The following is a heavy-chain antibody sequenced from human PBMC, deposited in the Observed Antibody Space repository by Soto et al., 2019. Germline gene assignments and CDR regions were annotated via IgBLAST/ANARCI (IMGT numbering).Heavy chain of an antibody. CDR2: ISYDGINK. J-gene: IGHJ4*02. CDR3: AKDQGEGRPLRGYFDY. CDR1: GFTFSSYG. D-gene: IGHD3-3*01. Sequence: QVQLVESGGGVVQPGRSLRLSCAASGFTFSSYGMNWVRQAPGKGLEWVAVISYDGINKYYADSVKGRFTISRDNSKSTLYLQMDSLRAEETAVSYCAKDQGEGRPLRGYFDYWGQGTLVTVSS. V-gene: IGHV3-30*18.